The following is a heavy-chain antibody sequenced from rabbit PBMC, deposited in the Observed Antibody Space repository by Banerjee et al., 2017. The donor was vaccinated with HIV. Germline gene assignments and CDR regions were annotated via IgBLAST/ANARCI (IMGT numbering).Heavy chain of an antibody. CDR2: INTSSGNT. CDR3: ARASASGSGYYTL. Sequence: QEQLKETGGGLVQPGGSLTLSCKASGFSFSNRYVMCWVRQAPGKGLEWIACINTSSGNTVYATWAKGRFTISKASWTTVTLQMTSLTAADTATYFCARASASGSGYYTLWGPGTLVTVS. V-gene: IGHV1S45*01. D-gene: IGHD1-1*01. CDR1: GFSFSNRYV. J-gene: IGHJ6*01.